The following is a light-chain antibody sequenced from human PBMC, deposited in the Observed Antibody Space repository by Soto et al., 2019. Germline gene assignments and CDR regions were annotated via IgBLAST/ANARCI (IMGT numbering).Light chain of an antibody. CDR3: CSYAGSYTYV. CDR1: SSDVGTYKY. V-gene: IGLV2-11*01. CDR2: DVT. Sequence: QSVLTQPRSVSGSPGQSVTISCTGTSSDVGTYKYVSWYQNQPGTAPKLIIYDVTKRPSGVADRFSGSKCGDTASLTISGLQAEDEADYYCCSYAGSYTYVFGTGTKVTVL. J-gene: IGLJ1*01.